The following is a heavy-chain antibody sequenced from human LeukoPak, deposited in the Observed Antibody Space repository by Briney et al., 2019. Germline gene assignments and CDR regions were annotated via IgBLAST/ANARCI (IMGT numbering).Heavy chain of an antibody. CDR1: GFTFSRYV. Sequence: GGSLRLSCAASGFTFSRYVMTWVRQAPGKGLEWVSAISGSDGNTYDADSVKGRFTISRDNSKNTLYLQMNSLRAEDTAIYYCAKDRGYCSGGSCFTFDYWGQGTLVTVSS. D-gene: IGHD2-15*01. J-gene: IGHJ4*02. CDR2: ISGSDGNT. CDR3: AKDRGYCSGGSCFTFDY. V-gene: IGHV3-23*01.